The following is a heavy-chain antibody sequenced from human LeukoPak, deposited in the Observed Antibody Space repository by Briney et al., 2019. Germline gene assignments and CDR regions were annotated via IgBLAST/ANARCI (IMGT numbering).Heavy chain of an antibody. V-gene: IGHV1-46*01. CDR3: ARGVPDGYYYDSSGPNYGYYFDY. CDR2: INPSGGST. D-gene: IGHD3-22*01. J-gene: IGHJ4*02. CDR1: GYTFTSYY. Sequence: GASVKVSCKASGYTFTSYYMHWVRQAPGQGLEWMGIINPSGGSTSYAQKFQGRVTMTRDMSTSTVYMELSSLRSEDTAVYYCARGVPDGYYYDSSGPNYGYYFDYWGQGTLVTVSS.